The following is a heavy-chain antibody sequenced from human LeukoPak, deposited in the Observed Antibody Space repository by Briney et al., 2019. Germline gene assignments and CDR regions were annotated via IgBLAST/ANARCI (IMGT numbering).Heavy chain of an antibody. J-gene: IGHJ4*02. CDR1: GGSFSGYY. V-gene: IGHV4-34*01. D-gene: IGHD3-9*01. CDR2: INHSGST. Sequence: SETLSLTCAVYGGSFSGYYWSWIRQPPGKGLEWIGEINHSGSTNYNPSLKSRVTISVDTSKNQFSLKLSSVTAADTAVYYCARLRYFDWSGPYYFDYWGQGTLVTVSS. CDR3: ARLRYFDWSGPYYFDY.